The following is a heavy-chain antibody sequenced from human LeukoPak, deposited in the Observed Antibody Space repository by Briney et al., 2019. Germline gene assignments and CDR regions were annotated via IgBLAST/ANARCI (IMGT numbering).Heavy chain of an antibody. Sequence: GGSLRLSCAASGFTFSSYAMSWVRQAPGKGLEWVSAITGSGISTYYADSVKGRFTISRDNSKNTLCLQMTSLRAEDTAVYYCAKAVALGFDYWGQGTLVTVSS. V-gene: IGHV3-23*01. J-gene: IGHJ4*02. CDR2: ITGSGIST. CDR1: GFTFSSYA. CDR3: AKAVALGFDY. D-gene: IGHD2-21*01.